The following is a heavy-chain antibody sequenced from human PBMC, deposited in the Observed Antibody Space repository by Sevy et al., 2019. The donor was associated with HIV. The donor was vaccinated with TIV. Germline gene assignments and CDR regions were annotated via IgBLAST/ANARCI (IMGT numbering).Heavy chain of an antibody. CDR1: GFTFNTHA. D-gene: IGHD3-22*01. CDR2: ISATGGGT. J-gene: IGHJ3*01. Sequence: GGSLSLSCAASGFTFNTHAMNWVRQAPGKGLEWVSGISATGGGTYYTDSVKGRFTVSRDNSQNTLYLQMNSLRADDTAIYYCAKALNPALESMIEVIFRTLKGFDVWGQGTMVTVSS. CDR3: AKALNPALESMIEVIFRTLKGFDV. V-gene: IGHV3-23*01.